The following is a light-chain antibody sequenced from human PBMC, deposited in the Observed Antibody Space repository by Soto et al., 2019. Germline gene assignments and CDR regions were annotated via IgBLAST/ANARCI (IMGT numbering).Light chain of an antibody. CDR3: QQYDSPIWT. CDR2: STS. J-gene: IGKJ1*01. V-gene: IGKV3-20*01. Sequence: NVLPQSPGTLSLSPGERDTLSCRASQSVGSSYLAWYQPKPGQAPRLLIYSTSSRSTDIPDRFSGSGSGTDLTLTLSRLEPEDFAVYYCQQYDSPIWTFGQRTKVEIK. CDR1: QSVGSSY.